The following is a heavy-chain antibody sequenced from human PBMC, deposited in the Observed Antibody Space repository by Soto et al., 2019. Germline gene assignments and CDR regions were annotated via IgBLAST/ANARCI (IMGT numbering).Heavy chain of an antibody. J-gene: IGHJ5*02. CDR1: GGSISSGDYY. V-gene: IGHV4-30-4*01. Sequence: SETLSLTCTVSGGSISSGDYYWSWIRQPPGKGLEWIGYIYYSGSTYYNPSLKSRVTISVDTSKNQFSLKLSSVTAADTAVYYCARDNPNYDSSGYYPWGQGTLVTVSS. CDR3: ARDNPNYDSSGYYP. CDR2: IYYSGST. D-gene: IGHD3-22*01.